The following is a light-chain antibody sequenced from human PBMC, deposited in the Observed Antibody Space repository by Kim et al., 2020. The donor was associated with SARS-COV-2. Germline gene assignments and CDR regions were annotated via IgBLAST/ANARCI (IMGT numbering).Light chain of an antibody. CDR2: QDT. CDR1: KLGDKN. Sequence: QVPTATISCSGDKLGDKNACWYQQKPGQSPVVGIYQDTKRSSGSPERFSGSNSGNTATLTIRGTQALDEADYYCQAWDSSTVVFGGGTQLTVL. J-gene: IGLJ2*01. CDR3: QAWDSSTVV. V-gene: IGLV3-1*01.